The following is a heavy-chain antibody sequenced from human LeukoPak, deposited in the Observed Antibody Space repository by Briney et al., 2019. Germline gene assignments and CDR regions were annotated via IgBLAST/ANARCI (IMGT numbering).Heavy chain of an antibody. Sequence: PGRSLRLSCAASGFTFDDYAMHWVRQAPGKSLEWVSGISWNSGSIGYADSVKGRFTISRDNAKNSLYLQMNSLRAEDTALYYCAKDMSPQVRGELGTWGQGTLVTVSS. CDR2: ISWNSGSI. CDR1: GFTFDDYA. J-gene: IGHJ5*02. D-gene: IGHD3-10*01. CDR3: AKDMSPQVRGELGT. V-gene: IGHV3-9*01.